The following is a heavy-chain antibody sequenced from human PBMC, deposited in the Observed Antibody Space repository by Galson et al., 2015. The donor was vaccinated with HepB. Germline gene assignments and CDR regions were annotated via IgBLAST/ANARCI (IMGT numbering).Heavy chain of an antibody. V-gene: IGHV1-46*01. J-gene: IGHJ1*01. CDR3: ARSPTQRDASYAEYFQH. Sequence: SVKVSCKASGYTFTSYYMHWVRQAPGQGLEWMGIINPSGGSTSYAQKFQGRVTMTRDTSTSTVYMELSSLRSEDTAVYYCARSPTQRDASYAEYFQHWGQGTLVTVSS. CDR2: INPSGGST. D-gene: IGHD1-1*01. CDR1: GYTFTSYY.